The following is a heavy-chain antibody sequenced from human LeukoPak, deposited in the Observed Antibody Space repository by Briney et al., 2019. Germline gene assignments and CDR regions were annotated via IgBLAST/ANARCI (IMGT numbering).Heavy chain of an antibody. CDR2: INPNSGGT. CDR1: GYTFTHYF. J-gene: IGHJ3*02. Sequence: ASVKVSCKASGYTFTHYFMHWVRQAPGQGLEGMGWINPNSGGTISAQKFQGRVTMTRDTSISTAYMELSRLTSDDTAVYYCATGKPLGTTASDAFDIWGQGTMVTVSS. D-gene: IGHD1-7*01. CDR3: ATGKPLGTTASDAFDI. V-gene: IGHV1-2*02.